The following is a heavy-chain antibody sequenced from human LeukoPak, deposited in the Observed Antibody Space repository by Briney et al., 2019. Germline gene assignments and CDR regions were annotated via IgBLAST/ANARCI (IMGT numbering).Heavy chain of an antibody. CDR1: GGSFSGYY. V-gene: IGHV4-34*01. Sequence: KSSETLSLTCAVYGGSFSGYYWSWIRQPPGKGLEWIGEINHSGSTNYNPSLKSRVTISVDTSKNQFSLKLSSVTAADTAVYYCARAHRSIAARLRWFDPWGQGTLVTVSS. J-gene: IGHJ5*02. CDR3: ARAHRSIAARLRWFDP. CDR2: INHSGST. D-gene: IGHD6-6*01.